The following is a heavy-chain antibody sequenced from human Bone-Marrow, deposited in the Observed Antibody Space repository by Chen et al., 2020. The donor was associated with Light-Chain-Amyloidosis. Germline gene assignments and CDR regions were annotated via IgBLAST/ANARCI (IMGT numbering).Heavy chain of an antibody. V-gene: IGHV1-69*06. CDR1: GGTFSSYQ. CDR3: ARDRTYGDYGSYGMDV. Sequence: QAQLVQSGAEVKKPGSSVKVSCKAAGGTFSSYQVTWVRQAPGHGLEWMGGIIPFFGTTNYAQNFQGRVTITADKSTDTAYMELNSLTSEDTAIYYCARDRTYGDYGSYGMDVWGQGTTVTVTS. J-gene: IGHJ6*02. D-gene: IGHD4-17*01. CDR2: IIPFFGTT.